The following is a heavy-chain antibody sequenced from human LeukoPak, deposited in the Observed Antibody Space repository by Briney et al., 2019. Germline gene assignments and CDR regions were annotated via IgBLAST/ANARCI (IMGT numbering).Heavy chain of an antibody. CDR1: GFTFSSYA. CDR2: ISGSGGST. D-gene: IGHD2-2*01. Sequence: GGSLRLSCVASGFTFSSYAMSWVRHAPGKGLEWVSAISGSGGSTYYADSVKGRFTISRDNSKNTLYLQMNSLRAEDTAVYYCAKGALPAAISRYFDLWGRGTLVTVSS. J-gene: IGHJ2*01. V-gene: IGHV3-23*01. CDR3: AKGALPAAISRYFDL.